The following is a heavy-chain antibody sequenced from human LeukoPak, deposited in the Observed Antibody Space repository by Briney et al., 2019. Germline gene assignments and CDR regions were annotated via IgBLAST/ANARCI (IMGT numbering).Heavy chain of an antibody. Sequence: GGSLRLSCAASGFTFSSHSMNWVRQAPGKGLEWVASITPEGGDKYCVDAVKGRFTISRDNVKNSLYLQMDSLRAEDTAAYYCARDDGFSRFAYWGQGALVTVSS. V-gene: IGHV3-7*01. CDR1: GFTFSSHS. CDR3: ARDDGFSRFAY. D-gene: IGHD3/OR15-3a*01. J-gene: IGHJ4*02. CDR2: ITPEGGDK.